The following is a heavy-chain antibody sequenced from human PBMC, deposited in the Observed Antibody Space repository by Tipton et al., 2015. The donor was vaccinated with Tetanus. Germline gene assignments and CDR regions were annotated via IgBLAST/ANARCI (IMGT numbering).Heavy chain of an antibody. CDR1: GFIFSSYG. J-gene: IGHJ4*02. V-gene: IGHV3-33*01. CDR3: AREADCSGGSCFSGDFDN. D-gene: IGHD2-15*01. CDR2: SWYDGTDK. Sequence: SLRLSCAASGFIFSSYGIHWVRQAPGKGLEWVAVSWYDGTDKYYANSVKCRFTISRDNSKKTLYLQMNSLRAEDTAVYYCAREADCSGGSCFSGDFDNWGQGTQVTVSS.